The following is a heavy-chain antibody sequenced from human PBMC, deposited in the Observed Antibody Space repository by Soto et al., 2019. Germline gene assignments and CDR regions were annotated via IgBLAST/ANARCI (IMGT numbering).Heavy chain of an antibody. CDR2: MNPNSGNT. CDR3: ARLGRSSTRCCG. CDR1: GYTFTSYD. Sequence: ASVKVSCKASGYTFTSYDINWVRQATGQGLEWMGWMNPNSGNTGYAQKFQGRVTMTRNTSISTAYMELSSLRSEDTAVYYCARLGRSSTRCCGWGQGTLVTVSS. J-gene: IGHJ4*02. D-gene: IGHD2-2*01. V-gene: IGHV1-8*01.